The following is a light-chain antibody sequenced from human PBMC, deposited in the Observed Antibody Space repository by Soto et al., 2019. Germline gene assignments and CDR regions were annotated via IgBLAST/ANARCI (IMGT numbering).Light chain of an antibody. V-gene: IGKV1-39*01. CDR3: QHSSSLPLT. J-gene: IGKJ4*01. CDR2: NAF. CDR1: QTINRY. Sequence: DIQMTQSLPSLSASVGDSITITCRASQTINRYLNWYQQKVGEAPRLLIYNAFTLQSGVPSRFSGGGSGTEFTLTISSLQREDFATYYCQHSSSLPLTFGGGTKVEIK.